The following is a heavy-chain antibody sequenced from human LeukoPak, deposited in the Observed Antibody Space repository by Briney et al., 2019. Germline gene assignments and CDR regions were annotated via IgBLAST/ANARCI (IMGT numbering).Heavy chain of an antibody. CDR3: ARDGLFHPDY. V-gene: IGHV3-13*01. Sequence: GGSLRLSCAASGFTFSNYDMHWVRQATGKGLEWVSGIGTAGDIYYPGSVKGRFTISRENAKNSLYLQMNSLRAEDTAVYYCARDGLFHPDYWGQGTLVTVSS. D-gene: IGHD2-21*01. CDR1: GFTFSNYD. CDR2: IGTAGDI. J-gene: IGHJ4*02.